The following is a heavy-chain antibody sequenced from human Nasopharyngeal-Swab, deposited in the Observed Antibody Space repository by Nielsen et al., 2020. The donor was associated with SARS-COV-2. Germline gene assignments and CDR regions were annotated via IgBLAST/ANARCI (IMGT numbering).Heavy chain of an antibody. CDR1: GYTFTGYY. V-gene: IGHV1-2*02. D-gene: IGHD1-26*01. J-gene: IGHJ6*02. CDR3: ARVGLVGARYYYGMDV. CDR2: IDPSSGGT. Sequence: ASVKVSCKASGYTFTGYYMHWVRKALGQGLEWMGWIDPSSGGTNYAQKIQGRVTMTRDTSISTAYMELSKLRSDDTAVYYCARVGLVGARYYYGMDVRGQGTTVTVSS.